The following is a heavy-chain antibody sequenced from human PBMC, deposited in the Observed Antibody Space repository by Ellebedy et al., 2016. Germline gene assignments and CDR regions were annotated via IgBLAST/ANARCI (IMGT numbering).Heavy chain of an antibody. V-gene: IGHV4-59*11. Sequence: SETLSLTXTVSGGSTSSHYWSWIRQPPGKGLEWIGYIYYSGSTSYNPSLKSRVTISVDTSKNHFSLKLSSVTAADTAVYYCARADSSGWYPNLGFWGQGTLVTVSS. J-gene: IGHJ4*02. CDR1: GGSTSSHY. D-gene: IGHD6-19*01. CDR3: ARADSSGWYPNLGF. CDR2: IYYSGST.